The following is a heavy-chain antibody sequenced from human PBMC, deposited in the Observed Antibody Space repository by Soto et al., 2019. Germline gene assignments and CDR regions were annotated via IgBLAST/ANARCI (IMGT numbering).Heavy chain of an antibody. D-gene: IGHD3-22*01. CDR1: GGTFSSYT. J-gene: IGHJ4*02. V-gene: IGHV1-69*02. CDR3: VGSSGYYRPPGFDY. Sequence: GASVKVSCKASGGTFSSYTISWVRQAPGQGLEWMGRIIPILGIANYAQKFQGRVTITADKSTSTAYMELSNLRSEDTAVYYCVGSSGYYRPPGFDYWGQGTLVTVSS. CDR2: IIPILGIA.